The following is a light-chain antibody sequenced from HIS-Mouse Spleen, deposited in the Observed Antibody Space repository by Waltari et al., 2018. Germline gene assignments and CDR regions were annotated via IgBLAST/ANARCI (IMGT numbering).Light chain of an antibody. CDR2: EVS. V-gene: IGLV2-14*01. J-gene: IGLJ2*01. CDR1: SSDVGGYNY. CDR3: SSYTSSSPYVV. Sequence: QSALTQPASVSGSPGQSITISCTGTSSDVGGYNYVSWYQQHPGKAPKLMIYEVSNRPSGVSTRVSGSKSGNTASLTISGLQAEDEADYYCSSYTSSSPYVVFGGGTKLTVL.